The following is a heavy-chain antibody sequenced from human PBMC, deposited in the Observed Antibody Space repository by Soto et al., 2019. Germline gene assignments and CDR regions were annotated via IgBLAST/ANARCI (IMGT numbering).Heavy chain of an antibody. J-gene: IGHJ4*01. CDR2: VSAYNGER. Sequence: QVQLVQSGAEVKKPGASVKVSCKASGYTFTNYGINWVRQAPGQGLEWLGWVSAYNGERRYAQRVQARVIMTTDTPTTTAYMELRSLRSDDTAVYYCSRGTSIPASGDYWGQGTRVTVSS. V-gene: IGHV1-18*01. CDR3: SRGTSIPASGDY. D-gene: IGHD6-6*01. CDR1: GYTFTNYG.